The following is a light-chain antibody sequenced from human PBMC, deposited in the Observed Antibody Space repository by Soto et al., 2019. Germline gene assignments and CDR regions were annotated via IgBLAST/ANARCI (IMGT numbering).Light chain of an antibody. J-gene: IGKJ2*01. CDR3: QQYDSSPQT. V-gene: IGKV3-20*01. Sequence: EIVLTQSPGTLSLSPGERATLSCTASQSVSSSYLAWYQQKPGQAPRLLIYGASSRATGIPDRFSGSGSGTDFTLTISRLEPEDFAVYYCQQYDSSPQTFGQGTKLEIK. CDR1: QSVSSSY. CDR2: GAS.